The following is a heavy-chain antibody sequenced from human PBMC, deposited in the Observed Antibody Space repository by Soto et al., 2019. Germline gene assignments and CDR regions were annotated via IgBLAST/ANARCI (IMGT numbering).Heavy chain of an antibody. Sequence: EVQLVESGGGLVKAGGSLRLFCTASGFTFRNYNMNCVRQAPGKGLEAGSSISTGGAYMFYADSVKGRFTISSDNAQNSMFLAIDSSSAEDTAVYYCARDIASPGSDCFDSWGQGTLVTVSS. CDR1: GFTFRNYN. CDR2: ISTGGAYM. D-gene: IGHD3-10*01. J-gene: IGHJ4*02. CDR3: ARDIASPGSDCFDS. V-gene: IGHV3-21*06.